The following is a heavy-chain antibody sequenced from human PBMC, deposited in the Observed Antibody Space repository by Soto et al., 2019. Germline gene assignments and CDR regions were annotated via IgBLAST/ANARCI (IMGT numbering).Heavy chain of an antibody. D-gene: IGHD3-3*01. J-gene: IGHJ6*02. CDR3: ARGSTYYDFFPSYYYYYGMDV. Sequence: GGSLRLSCAASGFTFSSYAMHWVRQAPGKGLEWVAVISYDGSNKYYADSVKGRFTISRDNSKNTLYLQMNSLRAEDTAVYYCARGSTYYDFFPSYYYYYGMDVWGQGTTVTVSS. CDR1: GFTFSSYA. V-gene: IGHV3-30-3*01. CDR2: ISYDGSNK.